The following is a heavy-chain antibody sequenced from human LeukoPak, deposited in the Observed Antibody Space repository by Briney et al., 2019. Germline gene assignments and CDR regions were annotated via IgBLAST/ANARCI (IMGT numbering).Heavy chain of an antibody. J-gene: IGHJ4*02. V-gene: IGHV3-21*01. D-gene: IGHD4-17*01. Sequence: PGGSLRLSCAASGFTFSSYSMNWVRQAPGKGLEWVSSISSSSSYIYYADSVKGRFTISRDNAKSSLYLQMNSLRAEDTAVYYCAREATVTYDYWGQGTLVTVSS. CDR3: AREATVTYDY. CDR2: ISSSSSYI. CDR1: GFTFSSYS.